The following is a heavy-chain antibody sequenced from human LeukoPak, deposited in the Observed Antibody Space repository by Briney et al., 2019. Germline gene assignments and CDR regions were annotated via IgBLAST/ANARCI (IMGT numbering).Heavy chain of an antibody. CDR1: GGSISSYY. V-gene: IGHV4-59*08. D-gene: IGHD6-13*01. CDR3: ARHGGGSWYDNWFDP. Sequence: PSETLSLTCTVSGGSISSYYWSWIRQPPGKGLEWIGYIYYSGSTNYNPSLKSRVTISVDTSKNQFSLKLSSVTAADTAVYYCARHGGGSWYDNWFDPWGQGTLVTVSS. CDR2: IYYSGST. J-gene: IGHJ5*02.